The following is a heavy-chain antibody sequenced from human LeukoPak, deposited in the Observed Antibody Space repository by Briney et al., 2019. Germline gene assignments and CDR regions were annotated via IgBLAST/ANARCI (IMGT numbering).Heavy chain of an antibody. CDR1: GFTFSSYG. V-gene: IGHV3-30*18. Sequence: PGGSLRLSCAASGFTFSSYGMHWVRQAPGKGLEWVAVISYGGSNKYYADSVKGRFTISRDNSKNTLYLQMNSLRAEDTAVYYCAKDPGTLWGQGTLVTVSS. D-gene: IGHD1-26*01. CDR2: ISYGGSNK. J-gene: IGHJ4*02. CDR3: AKDPGTL.